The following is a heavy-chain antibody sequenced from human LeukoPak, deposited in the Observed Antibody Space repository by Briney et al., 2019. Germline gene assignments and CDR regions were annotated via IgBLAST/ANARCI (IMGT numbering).Heavy chain of an antibody. J-gene: IGHJ4*02. D-gene: IGHD6-19*01. CDR1: GLMFSNYG. V-gene: IGHV3-30*02. Sequence: TGGSLRLSCVASGLMFSNYGMHWVRQAPGKGLEWVTFIRYDGSTKYYADSVKGRFTISRDNSKNMIYLEMSSLKAEDTAVYSCAKERSLEITVAGTIFDYWGQGTLVTVSS. CDR3: AKERSLEITVAGTIFDY. CDR2: IRYDGSTK.